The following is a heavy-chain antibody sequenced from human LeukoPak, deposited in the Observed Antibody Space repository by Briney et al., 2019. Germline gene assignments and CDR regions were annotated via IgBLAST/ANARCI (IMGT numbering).Heavy chain of an antibody. Sequence: SETLSLTCTVSGGSISSNSYYWGWIRQPPGKGLEWIGSIYYSGYTYYNPSLKSRVTISVDTSKNQFSLKLSSAAAADTAVYYCARRTRLGAFDFWGQGTMVTVSS. CDR3: ARRTRLGAFDF. CDR2: IYYSGYT. V-gene: IGHV4-39*01. D-gene: IGHD7-27*01. J-gene: IGHJ3*01. CDR1: GGSISSNSYY.